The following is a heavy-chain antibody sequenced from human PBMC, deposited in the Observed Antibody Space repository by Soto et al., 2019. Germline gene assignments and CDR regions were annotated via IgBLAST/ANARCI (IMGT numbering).Heavy chain of an antibody. V-gene: IGHV3-23*01. D-gene: IGHD6-13*01. CDR3: AKDGIAARGMDV. CDR2: IGGSGGST. J-gene: IGHJ6*02. Sequence: GGSLRLSCAASGFTLSSYAMSWVRQAPGKGLEWVSAIGGSGGSTYYADSVKGRFTISRDNSKNTLYLQMNSLRAEDTAVYYSAKDGIAARGMDVWGQGTTVTVSS. CDR1: GFTLSSYA.